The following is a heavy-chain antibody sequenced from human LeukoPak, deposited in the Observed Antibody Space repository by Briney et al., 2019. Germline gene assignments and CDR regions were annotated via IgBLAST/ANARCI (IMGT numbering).Heavy chain of an antibody. V-gene: IGHV1-46*01. Sequence: GASVKVSCKASGYIFTSYYMHWVRQAPGQGLEWMGIINPSGGSTSYAQKFQGRVTITTDESTSTTYMELSSLRSEDTAVYYCARDRGNYYDSSGYLSGHAFDIWGQGTMVTVSS. CDR1: GYIFTSYY. CDR3: ARDRGNYYDSSGYLSGHAFDI. CDR2: INPSGGST. D-gene: IGHD3-22*01. J-gene: IGHJ3*02.